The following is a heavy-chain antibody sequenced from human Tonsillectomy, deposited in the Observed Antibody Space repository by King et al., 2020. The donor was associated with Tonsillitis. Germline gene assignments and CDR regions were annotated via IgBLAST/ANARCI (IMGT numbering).Heavy chain of an antibody. J-gene: IGHJ4*02. CDR3: ERDNTMKVSKLFDC. V-gene: IGHV6-1*01. D-gene: IGHD3-22*01. CDR1: GDTVSSNSAA. Sequence: VQLQESGPGLVKPSQTLSLTCAISGDTVSSNSAAWNWIRQSPSRGLEWLGRTYYRSKWYNDYAVSVRSRITVNADTSRNQFSLHLNSVTPEDTAVYYCERDNTMKVSKLFDCWGKGPLVPVPP. CDR2: TYYRSKWYN.